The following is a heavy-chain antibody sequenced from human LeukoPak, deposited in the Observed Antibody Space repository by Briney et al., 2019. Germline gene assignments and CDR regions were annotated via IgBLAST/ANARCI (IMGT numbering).Heavy chain of an antibody. CDR3: VKSYSSSWPAFDY. CDR2: ISSNGGST. D-gene: IGHD6-13*01. CDR1: GFTFSSYA. J-gene: IGHJ4*02. Sequence: GGSLRLSCSASGFTFSSYAMHWVRQVPGKGLEYVSAISSNGGSTYYADSVKGRFTISRDNSKNTLYLQMSSLRAEDTAVYYCVKSYSSSWPAFDYWGQGTLVTVSS. V-gene: IGHV3-64D*06.